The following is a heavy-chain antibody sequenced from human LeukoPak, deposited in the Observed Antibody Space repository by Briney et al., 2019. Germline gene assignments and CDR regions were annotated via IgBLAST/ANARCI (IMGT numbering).Heavy chain of an antibody. D-gene: IGHD3-22*01. CDR1: GFTFNDYG. CDR2: INWNGGRT. J-gene: IGHJ4*02. Sequence: GGSLRLSCAASGFTFNDYGMSWVRQAPGKGLEWVSGINWNGGRTGYADSMKGRFIISRDNAKNSLYLQVNGLRAEDTALYYCARNFGGGDSSGPYYWGQGTLVTVSS. V-gene: IGHV3-20*04. CDR3: ARNFGGGDSSGPYY.